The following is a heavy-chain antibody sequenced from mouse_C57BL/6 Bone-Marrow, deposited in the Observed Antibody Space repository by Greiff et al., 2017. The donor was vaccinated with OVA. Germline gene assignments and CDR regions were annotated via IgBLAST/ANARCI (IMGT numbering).Heavy chain of an antibody. CDR3: ARGIYYDYDWFAY. J-gene: IGHJ3*01. CDR1: GYTFTSYW. CDR2: IDPSDSYT. D-gene: IGHD2-4*01. Sequence: LQQSGAELVMPGASVKLSCKASGYTFTSYWMHWVKQRPGQGLEWIGEIDPSDSYTNYNQKFKGKSTLTVDKSSSTAYMQLSSLTSEDSAVYYCARGIYYDYDWFAYWGQGTLVTVSA. V-gene: IGHV1-69*01.